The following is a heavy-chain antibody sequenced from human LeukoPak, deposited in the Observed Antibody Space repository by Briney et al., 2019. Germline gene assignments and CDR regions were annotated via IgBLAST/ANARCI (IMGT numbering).Heavy chain of an antibody. J-gene: IGHJ4*02. D-gene: IGHD3-22*01. CDR2: ISFDGSNK. CDR1: GFTFSSYA. CDR3: ARGLDYYDSSGYYPFDY. V-gene: IGHV3-30-3*01. Sequence: PGGSLRLSCAASGFTFSSYAMHWVRQAPGKGLEWVAVISFDGSNKYYADSVKGRFTISRDNSKNTLYLQMNSLRAEDTAVYYSARGLDYYDSSGYYPFDYWGQGTLVTVSS.